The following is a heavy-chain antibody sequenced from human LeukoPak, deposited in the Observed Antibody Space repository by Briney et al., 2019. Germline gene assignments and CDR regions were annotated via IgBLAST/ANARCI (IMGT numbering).Heavy chain of an antibody. CDR2: ISGSSNYI. J-gene: IGHJ4*02. V-gene: IGHV3-21*01. Sequence: PGGSLRLSCAASGFTFSSYWMNWVRQAPGKGLEWVSSISGSSNYIYYADSVKGRFTISRDNAKNSLFLQMNSLRAEDTAVYYCASRPYDNSGYYYVWGQGTLVTVSS. CDR3: ASRPYDNSGYYYV. D-gene: IGHD3-22*01. CDR1: GFTFSSYW.